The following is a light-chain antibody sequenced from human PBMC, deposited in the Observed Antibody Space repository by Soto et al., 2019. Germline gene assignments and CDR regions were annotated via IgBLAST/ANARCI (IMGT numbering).Light chain of an antibody. CDR3: QEYSQWPLFT. V-gene: IGKV3-15*01. CDR2: GAS. J-gene: IGKJ3*01. Sequence: EVVVTQSPGILSASPGERATLSCRASQSVSTKLAWCQQKPGQAPTLLIYGASTRATGIPARFTGSGSGTEFTLTISSLQSEDFAVYYCQEYSQWPLFTFGPGTTVDIK. CDR1: QSVSTK.